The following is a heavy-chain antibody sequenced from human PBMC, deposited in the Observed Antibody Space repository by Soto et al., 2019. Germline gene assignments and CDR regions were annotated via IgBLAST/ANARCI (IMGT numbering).Heavy chain of an antibody. CDR2: ISGGGGSTI. Sequence: GGSLRLSCAAFGFTFSDYYMSWIRQAPGKGLEWISYISGGGGSTIYYTDSVKGGFTISRDNAKKSLYLDMNRLRAEDTAVYFCARGGGYYDSSGYDFWGQGTPVTVSS. V-gene: IGHV3-11*01. CDR1: GFTFSDYY. J-gene: IGHJ4*02. D-gene: IGHD3-22*01. CDR3: ARGGGYYDSSGYDF.